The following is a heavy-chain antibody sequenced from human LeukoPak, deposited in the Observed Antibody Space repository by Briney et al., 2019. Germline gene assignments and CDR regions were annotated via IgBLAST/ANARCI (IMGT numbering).Heavy chain of an antibody. CDR1: GFTVSSNY. J-gene: IGHJ3*02. CDR2: IYSGGST. V-gene: IGHV3-53*01. D-gene: IGHD4-23*01. CDR3: ARANYGGAFDI. Sequence: GGSLRLSCAASGFTVSSNYMSWVRQAPGKGLEWVSVIYSGGSTYYADSVEGRFTISRDNSKNTLYLQMNSPRAEDTAVYYCARANYGGAFDIWGQGTMVTVSS.